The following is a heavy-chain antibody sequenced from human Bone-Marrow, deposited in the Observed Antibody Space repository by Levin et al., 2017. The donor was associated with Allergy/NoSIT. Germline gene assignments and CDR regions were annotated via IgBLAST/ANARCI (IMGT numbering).Heavy chain of an antibody. V-gene: IGHV3-30*14. Sequence: GGSLRLSCAASGFTFSTYVMHWVRQTPGKGLQWVTFISDDGTKKYYVDSVRGRFTISRDNSKNTLSLHLSSLRGEDTAVYYCARGAADCDGDCFPDFWGQGTQVTVSS. CDR1: GFTFSTYV. CDR3: ARGAADCDGDCFPDF. J-gene: IGHJ4*02. D-gene: IGHD2-21*02. CDR2: ISDDGTKK.